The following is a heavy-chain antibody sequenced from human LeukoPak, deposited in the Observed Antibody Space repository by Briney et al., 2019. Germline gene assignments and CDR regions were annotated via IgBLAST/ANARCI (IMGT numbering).Heavy chain of an antibody. CDR3: ARFDCSSTSCYTGWFDP. J-gene: IGHJ5*02. Sequence: NPGGSLRLSCAASGFTFSTYRMNWVRQAPGKGLEWVSSITSSSSYIYYADSVKGRFTISRDNAKNSLYLRMNTLRAEDTAVYYCARFDCSSTSCYTGWFDPWGQGTLVTVSS. CDR2: ITSSSSYI. V-gene: IGHV3-21*01. D-gene: IGHD2-2*02. CDR1: GFTFSTYR.